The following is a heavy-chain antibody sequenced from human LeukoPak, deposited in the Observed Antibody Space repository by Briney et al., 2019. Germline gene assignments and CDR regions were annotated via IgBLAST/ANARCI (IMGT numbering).Heavy chain of an antibody. CDR3: ARRGKYYYYMDV. CDR1: GLTFSSYS. V-gene: IGHV3-48*01. Sequence: GGSLRLSCAASGLTFSSYSMNWVRQAPGKGLEWVSYISSSSSTIYYADSVKGRFTISRDNAKNSLYLQMNSLRAEDTAVYYCARRGKYYYYMDVWGKGTTVTVSS. CDR2: ISSSSSTI. D-gene: IGHD3-10*01. J-gene: IGHJ6*03.